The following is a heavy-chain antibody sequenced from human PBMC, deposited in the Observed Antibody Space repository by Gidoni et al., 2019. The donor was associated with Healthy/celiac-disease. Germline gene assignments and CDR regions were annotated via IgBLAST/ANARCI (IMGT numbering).Heavy chain of an antibody. V-gene: IGHV4-39*01. CDR3: ASMDEYYYDSSGYYYYFDY. D-gene: IGHD3-22*01. J-gene: IGHJ4*02. Sequence: QLQLQESGPGLVKPSETLSLTCTVAGGSISSSSYYWGWIRQPPGKGLEWIGSIYYSGSTYYNPSLKSRVTISVDTSKNQFSLKLSSVTAADTAVYYCASMDEYYYDSSGYYYYFDYWGQGTLVTVSS. CDR1: GGSISSSSYY. CDR2: IYYSGST.